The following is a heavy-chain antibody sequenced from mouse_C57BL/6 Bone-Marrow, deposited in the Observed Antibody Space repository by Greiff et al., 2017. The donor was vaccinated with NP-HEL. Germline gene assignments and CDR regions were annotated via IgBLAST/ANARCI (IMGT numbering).Heavy chain of an antibody. CDR2: IYPGSGNT. CDR3: ARAGWLLPYFDY. J-gene: IGHJ2*01. CDR1: GFTFSDAW. D-gene: IGHD2-3*01. V-gene: IGHV1-55*01. Sequence: VKLVESGGGLVQPGGSMKLSCAASGFTFSDAWVDWVRQSPGQGLEWIGDIYPGSGNTNYNEKFKSKATLTVDTSSSTAYMQLSSLTSEDSAVYYCARAGWLLPYFDYWGRGTTLTVSS.